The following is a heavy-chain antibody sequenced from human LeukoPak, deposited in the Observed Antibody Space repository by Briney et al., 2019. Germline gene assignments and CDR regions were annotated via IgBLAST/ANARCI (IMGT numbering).Heavy chain of an antibody. CDR1: GFTFSSYW. V-gene: IGHV3-74*01. J-gene: IGHJ4*02. CDR3: ARVEYIGTYFLFDY. CDR2: INSDGSSA. D-gene: IGHD1-26*01. Sequence: GGSLRLSCAASGFTFSSYWMHWVRQVPGKGLVWVSRINSDGSSASYADSVKGRFTISRDNAKKSLFLQMNSLRADDTAVYYCARVEYIGTYFLFDYWGQGTLVTVSS.